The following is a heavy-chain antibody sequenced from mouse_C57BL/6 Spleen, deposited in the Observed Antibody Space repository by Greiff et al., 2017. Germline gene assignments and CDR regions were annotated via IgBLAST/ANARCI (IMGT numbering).Heavy chain of an antibody. CDR1: GYTFTSYW. D-gene: IGHD1-1*01. J-gene: IGHJ3*01. Sequence: EVQLQQSGTVLARPGASVKMSCKTSGYTFTSYWMHWVKQRPGQGLEWIGAIYPGNSDTSYNQKFKGKAKLTAVTSASTAYMELSSLTNEDSAVYYCTRPWDYGSSYDWFAYWGQGALVTVSA. CDR3: TRPWDYGSSYDWFAY. V-gene: IGHV1-5*01. CDR2: IYPGNSDT.